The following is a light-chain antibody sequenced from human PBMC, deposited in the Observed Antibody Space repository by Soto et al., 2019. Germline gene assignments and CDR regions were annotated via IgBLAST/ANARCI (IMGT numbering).Light chain of an antibody. Sequence: HSALTQPASVSGSPGQSITISCTGTSSDIGGYDYVSWYQLHPGKAPKLMLFEVSNRPSGVSYRFSGSKSGNTASLTISGLQAEDEADYFCSSYSIRTAYLFGTGTKVTVL. V-gene: IGLV2-14*01. CDR3: SSYSIRTAYL. CDR2: EVS. J-gene: IGLJ1*01. CDR1: SSDIGGYDY.